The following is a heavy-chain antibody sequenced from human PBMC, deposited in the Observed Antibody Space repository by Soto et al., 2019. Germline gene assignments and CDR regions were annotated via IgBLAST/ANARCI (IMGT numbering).Heavy chain of an antibody. Sequence: EVQLLESGGDLVQPGGSLRLSCAASGFTFSSYAMSWFRQAPGKGLEWVSTISGRGDDTYYTDSVKGRFTISRDNSKNTLYVHMNSLRAEDTAVYYCASAQPTYSSSYFDYWGQGTLVTVSS. CDR2: ISGRGDDT. D-gene: IGHD3-22*01. CDR1: GFTFSSYA. V-gene: IGHV3-23*01. J-gene: IGHJ4*02. CDR3: ASAQPTYSSSYFDY.